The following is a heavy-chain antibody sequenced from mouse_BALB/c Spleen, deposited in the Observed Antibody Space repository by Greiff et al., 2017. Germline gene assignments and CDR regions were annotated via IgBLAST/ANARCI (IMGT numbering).Heavy chain of an antibody. J-gene: IGHJ3*01. CDR1: GFTFNTYA. CDR2: IRSKSNNFAT. D-gene: IGHD2-3*01. V-gene: IGHV10-1*02. CDR3: VREGVYDGYYWFAY. Sequence: EVKLVESGGGLVQPKGSLKLSCAASGFTFNTYAMNWVRQAPGKGLEWVARIRSKSNNFATYYADSVKDRFTISRDDSQSMLYLQMNNLKTEDTAMYYCVREGVYDGYYWFAYWGQGTLVTVSA.